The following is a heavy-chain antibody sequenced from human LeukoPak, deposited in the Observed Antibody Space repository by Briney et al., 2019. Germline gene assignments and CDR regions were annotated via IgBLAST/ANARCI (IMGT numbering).Heavy chain of an antibody. D-gene: IGHD3-16*01. CDR2: IYYSGRA. Sequence: SETLSLTCTVSGDSVNSGSYYWTWIRQPPGKGLEWIVYIYYSGRANYHPSLKSGVAISVDTCKNPFSLKLRSVTAADTAVYYCAREARESYSFYYYYGMEVWGQGTTVTVSS. V-gene: IGHV4-61*01. J-gene: IGHJ6*02. CDR1: GDSVNSGSYY. CDR3: AREARESYSFYYYYGMEV.